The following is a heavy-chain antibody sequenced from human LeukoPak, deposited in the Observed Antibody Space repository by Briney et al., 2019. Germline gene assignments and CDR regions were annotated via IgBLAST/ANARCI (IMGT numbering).Heavy chain of an antibody. V-gene: IGHV3-48*03. CDR2: ISSSGSTI. D-gene: IGHD3-10*02. CDR3: AELGITMIGGV. J-gene: IGHJ6*04. CDR1: GFTFSSYE. Sequence: GGSLRLSCAASGFTFSSYEMNWVRQAPGKGLEWVSYISSSGSTIYYADSVKGRFTISRDNAKNSLYLQMNSLRAEDTAVYYCAELGITMIGGVWGKGTTVNNSS.